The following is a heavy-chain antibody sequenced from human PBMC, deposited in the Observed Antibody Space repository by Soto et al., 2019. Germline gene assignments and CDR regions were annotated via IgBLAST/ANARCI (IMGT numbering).Heavy chain of an antibody. D-gene: IGHD2-21*02. CDR2: IGRRSDI. CDR3: AREETAWPLAYGLDV. Sequence: SGFTFSSQPMSWVRQAPGKGLEWVSAIGRRSDIYYADSVKGRFTISRDNAKNSVSLQMNSLRDEDTAVYYCAREETAWPLAYGLDVWGQGTTVTVSS. V-gene: IGHV3-21*01. J-gene: IGHJ6*02. CDR1: GFTFSSQP.